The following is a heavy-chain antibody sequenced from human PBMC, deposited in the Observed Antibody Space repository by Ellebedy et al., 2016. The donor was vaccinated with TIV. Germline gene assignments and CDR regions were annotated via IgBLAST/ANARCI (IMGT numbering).Heavy chain of an antibody. CDR1: GFTLSSYS. J-gene: IGHJ5*02. V-gene: IGHV3-48*01. CDR3: AKSFTANWFDP. CDR2: ISSSSNTI. Sequence: GESLKISCAASGFTLSSYSMNWVRQAPGRGLEWASYISSSSNTIYYADSVKGRFTISSDNAKNSLYLQKNRLRAEDTAVYYCAKSFTANWFDPWGQGTLVTVSS.